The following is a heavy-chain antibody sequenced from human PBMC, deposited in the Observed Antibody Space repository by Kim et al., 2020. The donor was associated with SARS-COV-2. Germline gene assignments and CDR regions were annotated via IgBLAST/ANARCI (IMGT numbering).Heavy chain of an antibody. V-gene: IGHV4-39*07. J-gene: IGHJ4*02. CDR3: ASGPDGGKGVYYFDY. CDR2: LYYSGST. D-gene: IGHD2-15*01. Sequence: SETLSLTCTVSGGSISSNNYYWGWIRQPPGKGLEWIGSLYYSGSTYHNPSLKSRVTISVDTAKNQFSLKLSSVTAADTAVYYCASGPDGGKGVYYFDYWGQGTLVTVSS. CDR1: GGSISSNNYY.